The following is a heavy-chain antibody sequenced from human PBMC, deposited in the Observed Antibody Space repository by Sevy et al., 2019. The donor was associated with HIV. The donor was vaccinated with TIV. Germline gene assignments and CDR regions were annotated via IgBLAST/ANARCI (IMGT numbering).Heavy chain of an antibody. CDR1: GFTFSGSA. J-gene: IGHJ6*02. D-gene: IGHD2-15*01. CDR2: IRSKANSYAT. Sequence: GGSLRLSCAASGFTFSGSAMHWVRQASGKGLEWVGRIRSKANSYATAYAASVKGRLTISRDDSKNTAYLQMNSLKTEDTAMYYCTRWGYCSGGSCVELNYYYYYGMDVWGQGTTVTVSS. CDR3: TRWGYCSGGSCVELNYYYYYGMDV. V-gene: IGHV3-73*01.